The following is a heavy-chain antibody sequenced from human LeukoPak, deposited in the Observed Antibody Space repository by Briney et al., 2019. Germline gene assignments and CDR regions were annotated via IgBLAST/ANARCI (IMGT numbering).Heavy chain of an antibody. V-gene: IGHV4-39*01. J-gene: IGHJ4*02. CDR1: GGSISSSSYY. CDR2: IYYSGST. CDR3: ARHSHPAYHYDSSGYYPDDY. Sequence: PSETLSLTCTVSGGSISSSSYYWGWIRQPPRKGLEWIGSIYYSGSTYYNPSLKSRVTISVDTSKNQFSLKLSSVTAADTAVYYCARHSHPAYHYDSSGYYPDDYWGQGTLVTVSS. D-gene: IGHD3-22*01.